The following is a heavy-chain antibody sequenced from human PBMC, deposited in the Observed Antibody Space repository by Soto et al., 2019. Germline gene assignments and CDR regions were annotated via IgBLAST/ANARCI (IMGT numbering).Heavy chain of an antibody. Sequence: SLRLSCAASGLTCSSYGMHWVRQAPGKGLEWVAVIWYDGSNKYYADSVKGRFTISRDNSTNTLYLQMNSLRAEDTAVYYCARDLGVTTYGMDVWGQGTTVTVSS. D-gene: IGHD4-4*01. J-gene: IGHJ6*02. V-gene: IGHV3-33*08. CDR3: ARDLGVTTYGMDV. CDR2: IWYDGSNK. CDR1: GLTCSSYG.